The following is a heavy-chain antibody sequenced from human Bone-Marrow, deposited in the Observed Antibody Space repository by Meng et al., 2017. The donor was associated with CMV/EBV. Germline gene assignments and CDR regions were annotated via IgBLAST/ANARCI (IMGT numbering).Heavy chain of an antibody. J-gene: IGHJ3*02. D-gene: IGHD3-3*01. Sequence: GESLKISCAASGFTFSSYGMHWVRQAPGKGLEWVAFIRYDGSNKYYADSVKGRFTISRDNSKNTLYLQMNSLRAEDTAVYYCAKDFRRGPADRFRGRFLGYDAFDIWGQGTMVTFSS. V-gene: IGHV3-30*02. CDR3: AKDFRRGPADRFRGRFLGYDAFDI. CDR2: IRYDGSNK. CDR1: GFTFSSYG.